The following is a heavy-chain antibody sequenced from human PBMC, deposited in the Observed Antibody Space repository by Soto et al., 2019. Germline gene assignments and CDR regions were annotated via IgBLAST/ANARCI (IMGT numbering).Heavy chain of an antibody. V-gene: IGHV3-30*18. D-gene: IGHD3-3*02. CDR1: GFTFSSYG. CDR3: AKDRPFLGYYYYYMDV. J-gene: IGHJ6*03. Sequence: QVQLVESGGGVVQPGRSLRLSCAASGFTFSSYGMHWVRQAPGKGLEWVAVISYDGSNKYYADSVKGRFTISRDNSKNTLYLQMNSLRAEDTAVYYCAKDRPFLGYYYYYMDVWGKGTTVTVSS. CDR2: ISYDGSNK.